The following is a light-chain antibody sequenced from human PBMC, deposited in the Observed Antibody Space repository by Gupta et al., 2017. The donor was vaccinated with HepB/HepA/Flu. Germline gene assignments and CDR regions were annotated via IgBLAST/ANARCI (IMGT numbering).Light chain of an antibody. CDR2: KVS. Sequence: DVVLSQSPLSLPVNLGEPASLSCRSSLCLVFSDGNTYVYCLQQRPGQSPRLLIYKVSNRDSGLPDSFSGRWSGTYFPLKISMVNADDIGVYYCLQGTHSPRTFGQGTKLE. CDR3: LQGTHSPRT. J-gene: IGKJ1*01. V-gene: IGKV2-30*01. CDR1: LCLVFSDGNTY.